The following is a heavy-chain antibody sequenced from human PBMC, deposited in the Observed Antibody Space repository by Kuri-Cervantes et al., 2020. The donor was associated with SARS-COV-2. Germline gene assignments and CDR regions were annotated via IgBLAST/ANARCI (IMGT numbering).Heavy chain of an antibody. Sequence: LSLTCAVSGFSFSTHAMYWVRQAPGKGLAWVASISGSAFNTYYADSVKGRFTISRDNSNDTLYLQMSSLRPDDTAVYYCVKAVVPAVVKDHWGQGTQVTVSS. V-gene: IGHV3-23*01. CDR3: VKAVVPAVVKDH. CDR1: GFSFSTHA. J-gene: IGHJ4*02. D-gene: IGHD2-2*01. CDR2: ISGSAFNT.